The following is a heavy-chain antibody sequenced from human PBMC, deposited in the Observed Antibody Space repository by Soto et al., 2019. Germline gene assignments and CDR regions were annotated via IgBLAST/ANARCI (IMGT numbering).Heavy chain of an antibody. CDR3: ASAGGLGAVAADY. CDR2: SYHSGST. V-gene: IGHV4-30-2*01. J-gene: IGHJ4*02. D-gene: IGHD6-19*01. CDR1: GGSISSGGYS. Sequence: QLQLQESGSGLVKSSQTLSLTCAVSGGSISSGGYSWSWIRQPPGKGLEWIGYSYHSGSTYYNPSLKSRVTISVDRSKNQCYLKLSSVTAADTAVYYCASAGGLGAVAADYWGQGTLVTVSS.